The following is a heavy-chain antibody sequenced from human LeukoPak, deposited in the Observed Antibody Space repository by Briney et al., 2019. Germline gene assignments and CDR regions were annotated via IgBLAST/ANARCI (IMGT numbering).Heavy chain of an antibody. D-gene: IGHD3-22*01. Sequence: SVKVSCKASGDTSSSYAISWVRQAPGQGLEWMGRIIPILGIANYAQKFQGRVTITADKSTSTAYMELSSLRSEDTAVYYCARLYYYDSSAVGDYWGQGTLVTVSS. V-gene: IGHV1-69*04. CDR1: GDTSSSYA. J-gene: IGHJ4*02. CDR2: IIPILGIA. CDR3: ARLYYYDSSAVGDY.